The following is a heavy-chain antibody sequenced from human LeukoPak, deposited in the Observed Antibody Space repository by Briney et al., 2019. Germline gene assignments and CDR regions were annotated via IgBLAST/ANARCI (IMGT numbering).Heavy chain of an antibody. Sequence: TGGSLRLSCAASGFTFSSYWMSWVRQAPGKGLEWVANIKQDGSEKYYVDSVKGRFTISRDNAKNSLYLQMNSLRAEDTAVYYCARDMAQSPSMIVPSDAFDIWGQGTMVTVSS. V-gene: IGHV3-7*01. CDR2: IKQDGSEK. CDR3: ARDMAQSPSMIVPSDAFDI. CDR1: GFTFSSYW. D-gene: IGHD3-22*01. J-gene: IGHJ3*02.